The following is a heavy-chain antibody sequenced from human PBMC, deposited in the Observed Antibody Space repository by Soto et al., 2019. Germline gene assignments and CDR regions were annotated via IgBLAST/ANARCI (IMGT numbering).Heavy chain of an antibody. Sequence: ESGGGLVQPGESLKLACAASGFPFSNYAMSWVRQAPAKGLEWVSTTGGGIGPYYADPVKGRFTISRDNSKNTLYLQMNSLRAEDTAIYYCAKMPDGVNSNSPYCWGPGTLVTVSS. CDR3: AKMPDGVNSNSPYC. CDR1: GFPFSNYA. V-gene: IGHV3-23*01. CDR2: TGGGIGP. D-gene: IGHD4-4*01. J-gene: IGHJ4*02.